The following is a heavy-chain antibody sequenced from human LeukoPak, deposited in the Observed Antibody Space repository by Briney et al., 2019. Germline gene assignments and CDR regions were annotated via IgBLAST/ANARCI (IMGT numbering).Heavy chain of an antibody. CDR2: MRNKANSYTT. CDR3: ARSPESGGNVFDI. CDR1: GFTFSTYW. Sequence: GGSLRLSCAASGFTFSTYWMSWVRQAPGKGLEWVGRMRNKANSYTTENAASVKGRLTLSRDDSKRLVFLQLNSLKIEDTAVYYCARSPESGGNVFDIWGQGTMVTVSS. D-gene: IGHD3-16*01. J-gene: IGHJ3*02. V-gene: IGHV3-72*01.